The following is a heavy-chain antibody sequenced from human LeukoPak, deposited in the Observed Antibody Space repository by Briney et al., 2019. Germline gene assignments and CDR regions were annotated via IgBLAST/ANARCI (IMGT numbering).Heavy chain of an antibody. CDR2: IKQDGSEK. CDR1: GFTFSGYW. V-gene: IGHV3-7*01. Sequence: GGSLRLSCAASGFTFSGYWMSWVRQAPGKGLEWVANIKQDGSEKYYADSVKGRFTISRDNAKNSLYLQMNSLRAEDTAVYYCARDEMATSYPYYYYGIDVWGQGTTVTVSS. CDR3: ARDEMATSYPYYYYGIDV. D-gene: IGHD5-24*01. J-gene: IGHJ6*02.